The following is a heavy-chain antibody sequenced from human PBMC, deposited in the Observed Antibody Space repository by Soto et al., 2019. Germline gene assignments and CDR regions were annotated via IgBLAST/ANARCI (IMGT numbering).Heavy chain of an antibody. CDR2: MSGSSSTT. D-gene: IGHD2-15*01. CDR1: GLTFSNYA. V-gene: IGHV3-23*01. Sequence: GGSLRLSCATSGLTFSNYAMSWVRQAPGGGLEWVSSMSGSSSTTYYADSLKGRFSASRDNSKNTLYLQMNSLRPEDTAVYYCAKDPRYSSGGTCFPEGEHWLDSWGQGTLVTVSS. CDR3: AKDPRYSSGGTCFPEGEHWLDS. J-gene: IGHJ5*01.